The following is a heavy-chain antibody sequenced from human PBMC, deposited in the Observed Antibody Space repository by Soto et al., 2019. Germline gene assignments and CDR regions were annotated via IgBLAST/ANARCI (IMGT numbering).Heavy chain of an antibody. CDR2: IVLGNGNT. V-gene: IGHV1-58*01. Sequence: SVKIFSKAPGFTFSSSAVQWVRQARGQRLEWIGWIVLGNGNTNYAQKFQERVTITRDMSTSTAYMEVRSLTSADTAVYYCATRIGNIGWYWLDTWGQGSLVTVCS. J-gene: IGHJ5*02. CDR3: ATRIGNIGWYWLDT. D-gene: IGHD6-19*01. CDR1: GFTFSSSA.